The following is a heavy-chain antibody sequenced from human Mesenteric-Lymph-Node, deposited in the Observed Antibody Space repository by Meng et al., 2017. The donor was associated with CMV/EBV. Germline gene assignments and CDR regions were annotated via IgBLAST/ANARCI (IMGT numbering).Heavy chain of an antibody. CDR2: IYYSGST. D-gene: IGHD2-2*01. Sequence: SETLSLTCTVSGGSISSGGYYWSWIRQHPGKGLEWIGYIYYSGSTYYNPSLKSRVTISVDTSKNQFSLKLSSVTAADTAVYYCARGLVGYCSSTSCYSQFDPWGQGTLVTVSS. V-gene: IGHV4-31*03. J-gene: IGHJ5*02. CDR3: ARGLVGYCSSTSCYSQFDP. CDR1: GGSISSGGYY.